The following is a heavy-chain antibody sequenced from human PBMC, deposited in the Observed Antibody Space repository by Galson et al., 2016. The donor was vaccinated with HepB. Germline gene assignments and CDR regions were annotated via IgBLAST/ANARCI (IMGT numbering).Heavy chain of an antibody. CDR1: GFTFSSYT. V-gene: IGHV3-21*01. D-gene: IGHD6-6*01. Sequence: SLRLSCAASGFTFSSYTMNWVRQAPGKGLEWVASISSSRRYIYHGALVEGRFTISRDNAKNSLSLQMNTLGAEDTAVYYCAKAARPDLTSYGLDVWGQGTTVTVSS. J-gene: IGHJ6*02. CDR3: AKAARPDLTSYGLDV. CDR2: ISSSRRYI.